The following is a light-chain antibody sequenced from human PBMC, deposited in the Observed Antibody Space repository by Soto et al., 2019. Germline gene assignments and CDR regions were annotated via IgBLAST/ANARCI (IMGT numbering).Light chain of an antibody. V-gene: IGLV2-14*02. CDR2: EGS. CDR1: SSDVGSYNL. Sequence: QSVLTQPASVSGSPGQSITISCTGTSSDVGSYNLVSWYQQHPGKAPKLMIYEGSKRPSGVSFRFSGSKSGNTASLTISGLQAEDEADYYCSSYTARGTRVFGTGTKLTVL. CDR3: SSYTARGTRV. J-gene: IGLJ1*01.